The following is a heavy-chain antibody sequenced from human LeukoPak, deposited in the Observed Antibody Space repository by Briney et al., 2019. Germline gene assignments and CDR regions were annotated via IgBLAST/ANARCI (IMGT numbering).Heavy chain of an antibody. CDR1: GDSINSLDL. V-gene: IGHV4-4*02. D-gene: IGHD3-22*01. Sequence: SETLSLTCTVPGDSINSLDLWSWVRQPPGKGLEWIGEMYLSGTTHSNPSVKSQVTISIDKSKNQFFLNLSSVTAADTAVYYCAGLVGRYSSGLYYYYFDYWGQGTLVTVSS. CDR2: MYLSGTT. CDR3: AGLVGRYSSGLYYYYFDY. J-gene: IGHJ4*02.